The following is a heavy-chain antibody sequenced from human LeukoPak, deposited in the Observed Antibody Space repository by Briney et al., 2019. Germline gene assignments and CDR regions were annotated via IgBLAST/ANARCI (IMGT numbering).Heavy chain of an antibody. CDR1: GYTFTSYG. D-gene: IGHD2-15*01. CDR2: ISAYDGNT. V-gene: IGHV1-18*01. J-gene: IGHJ4*02. Sequence: ASVKVSCMASGYTFTSYGISWVRQAPGQGLEWMGWISAYDGNTNYAQNLQGRVTMTTDTSTTTAYMELRSLRSDDTAVYFCARDSCSGGSCYVDYWGQGTLVTVSS. CDR3: ARDSCSGGSCYVDY.